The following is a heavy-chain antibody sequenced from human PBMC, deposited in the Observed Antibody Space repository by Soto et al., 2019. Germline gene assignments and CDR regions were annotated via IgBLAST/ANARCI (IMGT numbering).Heavy chain of an antibody. Sequence: WGSLRLSCVGSGFTVIAYEIHFFRHSPFKGLDWVAVISSGGRHQFYTDSVRGRFTISRDDSKNTVYLQMNNLTPQDAAIYYCAKDAVPGPPDYFAFWGQGTLVPVS. CDR2: ISSGGRHQ. CDR1: GFTVIAYE. CDR3: AKDAVPGPPDYFAF. D-gene: IGHD6-19*01. V-gene: IGHV3-30*04. J-gene: IGHJ4*02.